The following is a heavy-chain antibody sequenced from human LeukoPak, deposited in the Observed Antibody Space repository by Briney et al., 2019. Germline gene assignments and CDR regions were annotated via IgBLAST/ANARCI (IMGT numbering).Heavy chain of an antibody. CDR2: ISWNSGSI. Sequence: GGSLRLSCAASGFTFDDYAMHWVRQAPGKGLEWVSGISWNSGSIGYADSVKGRFTISRDNSNNTLYLQMNSLRAEDTAIYICAKDGGTYPYFLDVWGKGTTVIVSS. CDR1: GFTFDDYA. CDR3: AKDGGTYPYFLDV. V-gene: IGHV3-9*01. D-gene: IGHD1-26*01. J-gene: IGHJ6*03.